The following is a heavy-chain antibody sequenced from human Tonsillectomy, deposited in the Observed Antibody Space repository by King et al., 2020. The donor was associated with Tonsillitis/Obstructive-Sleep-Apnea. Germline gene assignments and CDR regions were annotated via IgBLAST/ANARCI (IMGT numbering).Heavy chain of an antibody. CDR3: ASDCSSTSCHYYFDY. J-gene: IGHJ4*02. CDR2: INPSGGST. CDR1: GYTFTSYY. V-gene: IGHV1-46*01. D-gene: IGHD2-2*01. Sequence: VQLVESGAEVKKPGASVKVSCKASGYTFTSYYMHWVRQAPGQGLEWMGIINPSGGSTSYAQKFQGRVTMTRDTSTSTVYMELSSLRSEDTAVYYCASDCSSTSCHYYFDYWGQGTLVTVSS.